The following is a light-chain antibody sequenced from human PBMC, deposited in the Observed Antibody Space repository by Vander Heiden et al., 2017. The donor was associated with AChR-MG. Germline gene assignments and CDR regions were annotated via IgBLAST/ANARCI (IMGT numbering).Light chain of an antibody. J-gene: IGKJ1*01. CDR3: QQYNSWM. Sequence: DIQMTQSPSTLSASIGDRVTITCRASQRLSDWMAWYQQKPGTAPKLLIHRTSILESGIQSRFSGSGSGAEFTLTISSLQTEDFATYYGQQYNSWMFGPGTKVEV. CDR1: QRLSDW. V-gene: IGKV1-5*03. CDR2: RTS.